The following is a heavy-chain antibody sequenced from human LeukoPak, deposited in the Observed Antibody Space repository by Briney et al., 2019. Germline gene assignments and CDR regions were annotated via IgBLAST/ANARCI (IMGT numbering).Heavy chain of an antibody. CDR2: INLNSGGT. J-gene: IGHJ4*02. D-gene: IGHD3-9*01. CDR1: GYTFTGYY. V-gene: IGHV1-2*02. Sequence: ASVKVSCKASGYTFTGYYMHWVRQAPGQGLEWMGWINLNSGGTNHAQNFQGRGTMTRDTSITTAYMELSRLRSDDTAVYYCARSPDILTGEKFDYWGQGTLVTVSS. CDR3: ARSPDILTGEKFDY.